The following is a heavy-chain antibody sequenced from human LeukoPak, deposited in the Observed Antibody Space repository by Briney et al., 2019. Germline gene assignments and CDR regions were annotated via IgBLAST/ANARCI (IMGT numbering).Heavy chain of an antibody. J-gene: IGHJ4*02. Sequence: GGSLRLSCAASGFTFSSYSMNWVRQAPGKGLEWVSMIYSGDDTYYADSVKGRFTISRDNSKNTLYLQMNNLRAEDTAVYYCASRAGSGYYDHWGQGTLVTVSS. D-gene: IGHD3-3*01. CDR3: ASRAGSGYYDH. CDR1: GFTFSSYS. V-gene: IGHV3-53*01. CDR2: IYSGDDT.